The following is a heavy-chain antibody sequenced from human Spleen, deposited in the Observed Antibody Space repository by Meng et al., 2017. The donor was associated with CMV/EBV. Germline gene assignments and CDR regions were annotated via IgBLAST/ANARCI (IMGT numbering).Heavy chain of an antibody. D-gene: IGHD1-26*01. CDR2: VNPKTGAT. CDR3: ARSGKKWELLWFDP. CDR1: GYSFTDHY. Sequence: ASVKVSCKTSGYSFTDHYIHWVRQAPGQGLEWVGWVNPKTGATNYAQNFQGRVILTRDTSITTAYLEVNRLKSDDTALYYCARSGKKWELLWFDPWGQGTPVTVSS. J-gene: IGHJ5*02. V-gene: IGHV1-2*02.